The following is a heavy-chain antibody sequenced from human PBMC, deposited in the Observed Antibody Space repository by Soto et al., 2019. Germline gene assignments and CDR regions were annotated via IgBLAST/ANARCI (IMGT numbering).Heavy chain of an antibody. J-gene: IGHJ5*02. Sequence: VASVKVSCKASGYTFTSYYMHWVRQAPGQGLEWMGIINPSGGSTSYAQKFQGRVTMTRDTSTSTVYMGLSSLRSEDTAVYYCARDQTTTYYYDSSRRSNWFDPWGQGTLVTVSS. CDR1: GYTFTSYY. D-gene: IGHD3-22*01. V-gene: IGHV1-46*01. CDR2: INPSGGST. CDR3: ARDQTTTYYYDSSRRSNWFDP.